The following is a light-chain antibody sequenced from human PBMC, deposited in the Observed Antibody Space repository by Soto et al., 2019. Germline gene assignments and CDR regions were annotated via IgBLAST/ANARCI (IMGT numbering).Light chain of an antibody. V-gene: IGKV3-15*01. CDR2: GAF. Sequence: EIVMTQSPATLSVSPGETATLSCRASQSVSYNLAWYQQNPGQGPRLLSYGAFTSATGIPARFTGSGSGTEFTLTTSSLQSEDCAVDYCQQYKNWPPLTYGGGTKVEIK. CDR1: QSVSYN. CDR3: QQYKNWPPLT. J-gene: IGKJ4*01.